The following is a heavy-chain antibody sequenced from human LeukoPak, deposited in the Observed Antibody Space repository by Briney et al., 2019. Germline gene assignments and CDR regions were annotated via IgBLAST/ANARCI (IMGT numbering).Heavy chain of an antibody. V-gene: IGHV1-18*01. J-gene: IGHJ2*01. D-gene: IGHD6-25*01. CDR3: ARNSSGWYGYFDL. CDR1: GYIFTSHG. Sequence: GASVKVSCKASGYIFTSHGLSWVRQAPGQGLEWMGWINIYKGNTNYAQKFQGRVTMTTDTSTSTAYMELRSLRSDDTAVYYCARNSSGWYGYFDLSGRGTLVTVSS. CDR2: INIYKGNT.